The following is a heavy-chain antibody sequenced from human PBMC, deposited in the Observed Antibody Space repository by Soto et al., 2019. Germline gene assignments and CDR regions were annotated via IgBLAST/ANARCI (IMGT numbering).Heavy chain of an antibody. CDR2: IYPGDSDT. CDR3: ARLPFITMVRGVNYYYGMDV. J-gene: IGHJ6*02. V-gene: IGHV5-51*01. CDR1: GYSFTSYW. D-gene: IGHD3-10*01. Sequence: GESLKISCKGSGYSFTSYWIGWVRQMPGKGLEWMGIIYPGDSDTRYSPSFQGQVTISADKSIGTAYLQWSSLKASDTAMYYCARLPFITMVRGVNYYYGMDVWGQGTTVTVSS.